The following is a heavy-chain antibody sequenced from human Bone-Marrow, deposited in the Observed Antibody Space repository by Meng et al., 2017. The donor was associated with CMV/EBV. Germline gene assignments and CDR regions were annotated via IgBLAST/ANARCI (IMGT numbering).Heavy chain of an antibody. CDR1: GYTFTGYY. CDR3: ARALTQWLVRVLDY. J-gene: IGHJ4*02. Sequence: SGYTFTGYYMHWVRQAPGQGLEWMGWINPNSGGTNYAQKFQGRVTMTRDTSISTAYMERSRLRSDDTAVYYCARALTQWLVRVLDYWGQGTLVTVSS. CDR2: INPNSGGT. D-gene: IGHD6-19*01. V-gene: IGHV1-2*02.